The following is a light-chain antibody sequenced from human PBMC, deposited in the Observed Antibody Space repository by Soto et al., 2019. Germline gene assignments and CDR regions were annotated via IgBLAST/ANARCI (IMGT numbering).Light chain of an antibody. CDR3: QHYNSYSEA. CDR2: KAS. J-gene: IGKJ1*01. V-gene: IGKV1-5*03. CDR1: QTISSW. Sequence: DIQMTQSPSTLSGSVGDRVTITCRASQTISSWLAWYQQKPGKAPKLLIYKASTFKSGVPSRFSGSGSGTEFTLTISSLQPDDFATYYRQHYNSYSEAFGQGTKVELK.